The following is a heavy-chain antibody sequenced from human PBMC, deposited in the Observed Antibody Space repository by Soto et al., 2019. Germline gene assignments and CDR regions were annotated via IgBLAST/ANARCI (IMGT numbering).Heavy chain of an antibody. J-gene: IGHJ4*02. V-gene: IGHV4-34*01. D-gene: IGHD6-13*01. CDR1: GGSFSGYY. CDR2: INHSGST. Sequence: QVQLQQWGAGLLKPSETLSLTCAVYGGSFSGYYWSWIRQPPGKGLEWIGEINHSGSTSYNPSLKSRVTISVDTSKNQFSLKLSSVTAADTAVYYCARLYPPLRGSSWLDYWGQGTLVTVSS. CDR3: ARLYPPLRGSSWLDY.